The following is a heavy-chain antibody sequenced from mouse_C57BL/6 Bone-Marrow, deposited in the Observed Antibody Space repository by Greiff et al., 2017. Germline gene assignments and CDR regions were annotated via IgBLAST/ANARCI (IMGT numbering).Heavy chain of an antibody. CDR3: ARVLLYYYAMDY. Sequence: EVQRVESGGGLVKPGGSLKLSCAASGFTFSSYAMSWVRQTPEKWLEWVATISDGGSYTYYPDNVKGRFTISRDNAKNNLYLQMSHLKSEDTAMYYCARVLLYYYAMDYWGQGTSVTVSS. CDR1: GFTFSSYA. CDR2: ISDGGSYT. V-gene: IGHV5-4*01. J-gene: IGHJ4*01.